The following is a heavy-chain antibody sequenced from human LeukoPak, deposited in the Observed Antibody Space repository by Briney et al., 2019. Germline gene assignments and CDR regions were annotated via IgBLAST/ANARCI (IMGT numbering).Heavy chain of an antibody. D-gene: IGHD3-22*01. CDR1: GFTFSRYA. CDR3: ARVYYDSSGYRFDY. V-gene: IGHV3-23*01. J-gene: IGHJ4*02. Sequence: GGSLRLSCAASGFTFSRYAMSWVRQAPGKGLEWVSAISGSGDSTYYADSVKGRFTMSRDNSKNTLYLQMNSLRAEDTAVYYCARVYYDSSGYRFDYWGQGTLVTVSS. CDR2: ISGSGDST.